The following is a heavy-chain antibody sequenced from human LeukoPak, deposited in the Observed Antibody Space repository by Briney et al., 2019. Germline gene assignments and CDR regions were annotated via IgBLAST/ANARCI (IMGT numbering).Heavy chain of an antibody. Sequence: ASVKVSCKASGYTFTSYGISWVRQAPGQGLEWMGWISAYNGNTNYAQKLQGRVTMTTDTSTSTAYMELRSLRSDDTAVYYCARHVALSYYYDSSGPSSDYWGQGTLVTVSS. D-gene: IGHD3-22*01. CDR3: ARHVALSYYYDSSGPSSDY. V-gene: IGHV1-18*01. J-gene: IGHJ4*02. CDR1: GYTFTSYG. CDR2: ISAYNGNT.